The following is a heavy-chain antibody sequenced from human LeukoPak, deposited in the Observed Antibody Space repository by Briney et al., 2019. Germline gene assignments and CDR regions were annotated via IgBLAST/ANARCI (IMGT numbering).Heavy chain of an antibody. CDR2: IHTTGST. V-gene: IGHV4-4*07. J-gene: IGHJ4*02. CDR1: GGSISNYY. Sequence: TPSETLSLTCTVSGGSISNYYWSWIRQPARKGLEWLGRIHTTGSTDYNPSLRSRATMSVDTSKNQFSLKLSSVTAADTAVYYCARGPPPDFDCWGQGALVTVSS. CDR3: ARGPPPDFDC.